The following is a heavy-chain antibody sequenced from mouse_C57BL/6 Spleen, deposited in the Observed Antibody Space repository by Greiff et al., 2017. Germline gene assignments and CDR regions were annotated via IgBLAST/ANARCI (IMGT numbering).Heavy chain of an antibody. D-gene: IGHD3-2*02. Sequence: VQLKESGAELVRPGASVKLSCTASGFNIKDDYMHWVKQRPEQGLEWIGWIDPENGDTEYASKFQGKATITADTSSNTAYLQLSSLTSEDTAVYYCTTGQLRQGFAYWGQGTLVTVSA. CDR3: TTGQLRQGFAY. V-gene: IGHV14-4*01. J-gene: IGHJ3*01. CDR1: GFNIKDDY. CDR2: IDPENGDT.